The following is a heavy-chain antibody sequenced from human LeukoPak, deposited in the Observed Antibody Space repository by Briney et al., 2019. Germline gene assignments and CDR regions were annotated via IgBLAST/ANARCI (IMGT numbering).Heavy chain of an antibody. CDR1: GFTFSNYA. D-gene: IGHD3-10*01. J-gene: IGHJ4*02. CDR3: AKDFRGAGGFDY. Sequence: GGSLRLSCAGSGFTFSNYAMTWVRQAPGKGLEWVSSVSGSGRNTFYPDSVEGRSTVSRDNSRNTVYLQMNSLRADDTAVYYCAKDFRGAGGFDYWGQGTLVTVSS. V-gene: IGHV3-23*01. CDR2: VSGSGRNT.